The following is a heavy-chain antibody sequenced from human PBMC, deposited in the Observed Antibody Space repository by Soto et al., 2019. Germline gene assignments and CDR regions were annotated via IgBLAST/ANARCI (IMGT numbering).Heavy chain of an antibody. V-gene: IGHV3-66*01. CDR2: IYSGGDT. Sequence: EVQLVESGGGLVQPGGSLRLSCAASGFTVSNYYMNWVRQAPGKGLEWVSVIYSGGDTYYADSVKGRFTISRDNSKNTLSLQMNSLRAEDTAIYYCATHPASGYWGQGTLVTVSS. CDR1: GFTVSNYY. J-gene: IGHJ4*02. CDR3: ATHPASGY. D-gene: IGHD6-25*01.